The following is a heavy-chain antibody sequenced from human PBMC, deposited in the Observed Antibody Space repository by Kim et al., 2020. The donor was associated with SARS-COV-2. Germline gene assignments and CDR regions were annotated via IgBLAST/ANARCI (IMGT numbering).Heavy chain of an antibody. Sequence: GGSLRLSCAASGFTVSSNYMICFLPSPGLWMEWVSVIYSGGSTYYADSVKGRFTISRDNSKNTLYLQMNSLRAEDTAVYYCAGFGGYGFNYWGQGTLVTVSS. CDR2: IYSGGST. J-gene: IGHJ4*02. D-gene: IGHD2-15*01. CDR3: AGFGGYGFNY. CDR1: GFTVSSNY. V-gene: IGHV3-53*01.